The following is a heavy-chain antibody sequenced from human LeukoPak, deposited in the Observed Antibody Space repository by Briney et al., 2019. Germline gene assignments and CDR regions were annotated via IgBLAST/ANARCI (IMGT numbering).Heavy chain of an antibody. Sequence: PGGSLRLSCAASGFTFSSYSMNLVRQAPGKGLEWLSYISSTSSAIYYADSLKGRFIISRDNAKNSLYLQMNSLRAEDTAVYYCARVIGSYGDSAYWGQGTLVTVSS. CDR1: GFTFSSYS. CDR2: ISSTSSAI. D-gene: IGHD3-16*01. J-gene: IGHJ4*02. V-gene: IGHV3-48*04. CDR3: ARVIGSYGDSAY.